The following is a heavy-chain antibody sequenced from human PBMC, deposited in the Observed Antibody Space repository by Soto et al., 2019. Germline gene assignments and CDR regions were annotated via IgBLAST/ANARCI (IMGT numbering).Heavy chain of an antibody. J-gene: IGHJ6*02. D-gene: IGHD3-22*01. CDR2: IYYSGST. Sequence: PSEILSLTCTVSGGSISSYYWSWIRQPPGKGLEWIGYIYYSGSTNYNPSLKSRVTISVDTSKNQFSLKLSSVTAADTAVYYCARDSMDLGDSSGYYYGMDVWGQGNTVTVSS. CDR3: ARDSMDLGDSSGYYYGMDV. CDR1: GGSISSYY. V-gene: IGHV4-59*01.